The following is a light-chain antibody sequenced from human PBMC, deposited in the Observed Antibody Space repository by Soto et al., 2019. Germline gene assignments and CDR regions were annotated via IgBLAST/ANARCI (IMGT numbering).Light chain of an antibody. V-gene: IGKV3D-15*01. CDR2: GAS. CDR3: QQYNNWPVT. J-gene: IGKJ4*01. CDR1: QSVSSN. Sequence: EIVMTQSPATLSVSSGERATLSCRASQSVSSNLAWYQQKPGQAPRLLIHGASTRATGIAARFSGSGSGTEFTLTISGLQSEDFATYYCQQYNNWPVTFGGGTKV.